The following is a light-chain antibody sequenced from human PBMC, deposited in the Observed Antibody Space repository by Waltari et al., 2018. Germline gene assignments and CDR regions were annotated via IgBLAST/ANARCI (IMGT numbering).Light chain of an antibody. CDR3: QQYYSTPWT. J-gene: IGKJ1*01. Sequence: DIVMTQSPDSLAVSLGERATINCKSSQSVLYSSNNKNYLAWYQQKPAQPPKLLIYWASTRESGVPDRFSGSGCGTDFTLTISSLQAEDVAVYYCQQYYSTPWTFGQGTKVEIK. CDR2: WAS. CDR1: QSVLYSSNNKNY. V-gene: IGKV4-1*01.